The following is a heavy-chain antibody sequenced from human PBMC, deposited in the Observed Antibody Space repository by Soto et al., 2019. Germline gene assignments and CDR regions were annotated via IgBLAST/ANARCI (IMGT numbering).Heavy chain of an antibody. J-gene: IGHJ4*01. D-gene: IGHD1-26*01. Sequence: GGSLRLSCAASGITFSSYAMHWVRQAPGKGLEWVAVISSDASNKYYADSVKGRFTISRDNSKNTLFLQMNSLRAEDTAVYYCARDPHGGSYYVPLWSDFWGHGTLVTVSS. V-gene: IGHV3-30-3*01. CDR1: GITFSSYA. CDR3: ARDPHGGSYYVPLWSDF. CDR2: ISSDASNK.